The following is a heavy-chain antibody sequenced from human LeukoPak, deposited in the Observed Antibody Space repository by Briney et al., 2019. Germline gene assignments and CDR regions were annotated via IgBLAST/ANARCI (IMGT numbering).Heavy chain of an antibody. CDR3: ASGYSYGTGFDY. V-gene: IGHV4-31*03. CDR2: IYYSGST. J-gene: IGHJ4*02. D-gene: IGHD5-18*01. CDR1: GGSISSGGYY. Sequence: SETLSLTCTVSGGSISSGGYYWSWIRQHPGKGLEWIGCIYYSGSTYYNPSLKSRVTISVDTSKNQFSLKLSSVTAADTAVYYCASGYSYGTGFDYWGQGTLVTVSS.